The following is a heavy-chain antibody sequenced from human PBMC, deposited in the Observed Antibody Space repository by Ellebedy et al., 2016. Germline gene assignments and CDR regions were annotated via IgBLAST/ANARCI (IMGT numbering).Heavy chain of an antibody. CDR3: RPGHYANL. V-gene: IGHV3-23*01. D-gene: IGHD4-17*01. CDR2: ISAGGETT. J-gene: IGHJ5*02. Sequence: GESLKISCAVSGIAFSDFFMSWVRRAPGKGLEWVATISAGGETTYFADSMRGRFTVSRDNSKSTLYLHMNSLRVDDTAVYYCRPGHYANLWGHGTLVTVSS. CDR1: GIAFSDFF.